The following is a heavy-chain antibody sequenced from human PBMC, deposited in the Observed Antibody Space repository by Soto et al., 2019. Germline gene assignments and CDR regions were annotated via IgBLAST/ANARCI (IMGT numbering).Heavy chain of an antibody. V-gene: IGHV4-34*01. CDR1: GGSFSGYY. J-gene: IGHJ4*02. CDR3: ARGRSIWQQLVRKYFDD. Sequence: SETLSLTCAVYGGSFSGYYWSWIRQPPGKGLEWIGEINHSGSTNYNPSLKSRVTISVDTSKNQFSLKLSSVTAADTAVYYCARGRSIWQQLVRKYFDDWGQGTLVTVSS. D-gene: IGHD6-13*01. CDR2: INHSGST.